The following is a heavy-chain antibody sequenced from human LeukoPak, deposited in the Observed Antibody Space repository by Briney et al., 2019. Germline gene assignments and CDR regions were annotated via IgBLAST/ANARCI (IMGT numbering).Heavy chain of an antibody. D-gene: IGHD3-9*01. J-gene: IGHJ4*02. CDR3: ARDTYDSVFEWDY. CDR1: GFTFSSYW. V-gene: IGHV3-33*08. Sequence: PGGSLRLSCAASGFTFSSYWMHWVRQAPGKGLEWVAVIWYDGSNKYYADSVKGRFTISRDNSKNTLYLQMNSLRAEDTAVYYCARDTYDSVFEWDYWGQGTLVTVSS. CDR2: IWYDGSNK.